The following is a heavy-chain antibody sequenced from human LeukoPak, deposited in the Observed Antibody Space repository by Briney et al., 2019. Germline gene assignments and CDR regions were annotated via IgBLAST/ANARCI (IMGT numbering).Heavy chain of an antibody. CDR3: ARTPRGPYDY. CDR1: GFTFSTYA. Sequence: GGSLRLSCAVSGFTFSTYAMHWVRQAPGKGLEYVSAISGNGRNTFYANSVKGRFTISRDNSKNTLYLQMNSLRAEDTAVYYCARTPRGPYDYWGQGTLVTVSS. D-gene: IGHD5-24*01. J-gene: IGHJ4*02. V-gene: IGHV3-64*01. CDR2: ISGNGRNT.